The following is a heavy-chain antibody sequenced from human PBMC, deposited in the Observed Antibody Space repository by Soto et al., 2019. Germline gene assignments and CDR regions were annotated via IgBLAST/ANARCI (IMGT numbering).Heavy chain of an antibody. CDR2: IRTSVGDT. D-gene: IGHD4-17*01. Sequence: GSLRLSCAAFGFTFSSYAMNWVRQAPGKGLEWVSTIRTSVGDTYYAASVKHRFTISRDNSKSTVYLHLNSLRAEDTAIYYCAKDPTYDYGYFDSWGQGTLVTVSS. CDR1: GFTFSSYA. CDR3: AKDPTYDYGYFDS. J-gene: IGHJ4*02. V-gene: IGHV3-23*01.